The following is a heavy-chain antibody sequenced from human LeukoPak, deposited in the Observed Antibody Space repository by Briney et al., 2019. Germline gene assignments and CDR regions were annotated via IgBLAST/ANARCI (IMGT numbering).Heavy chain of an antibody. CDR1: GGSFSGYY. D-gene: IGHD6-13*01. V-gene: IGHV4-34*01. J-gene: IGHJ6*03. CDR3: ARGLSVISSSWAYYYYYYMDV. Sequence: SETLSLTCAVYGGSFSGYYWSWIRQPPGKGLEWIGEINHSGSTNYNPSLKSRVTISVDTSKNQFSLKLSSVTAAVTAVYYCARGLSVISSSWAYYYYYYMDVWGKGTTVTVSS. CDR2: INHSGST.